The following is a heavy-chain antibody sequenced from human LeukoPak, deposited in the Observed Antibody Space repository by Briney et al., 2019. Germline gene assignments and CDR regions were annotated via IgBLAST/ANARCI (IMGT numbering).Heavy chain of an antibody. J-gene: IGHJ4*02. CDR1: GGSISSSSYY. CDR3: AKVFIGYENIDY. CDR2: ISGSGGST. V-gene: IGHV3-23*01. D-gene: IGHD5-12*01. Sequence: ETLSLTCTVSGGSISSSSYYWSWVRQAPGKGLEWVSAISGSGGSTYYADSVKGRFTISRDNSKNTLYLQMNSLRAEDTAVYYCAKVFIGYENIDYWGQGTLVTVSS.